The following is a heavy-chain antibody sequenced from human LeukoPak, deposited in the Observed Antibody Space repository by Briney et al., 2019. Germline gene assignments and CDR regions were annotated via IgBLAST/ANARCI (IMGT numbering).Heavy chain of an antibody. J-gene: IGHJ4*02. CDR2: IWYDGSNK. V-gene: IGHV3-33*01. Sequence: GGSLRLSCAASGFTFSSYGMHWVRQAPGKGLEWVAVIWYDGSNKYYADSVKGRFTISRDNSKNTLYLQMNSLRAEDTAVYYCARHVGGSYYFDYWGQGTLVTVSS. CDR3: ARHVGGSYYFDY. D-gene: IGHD1-26*01. CDR1: GFTFSSYG.